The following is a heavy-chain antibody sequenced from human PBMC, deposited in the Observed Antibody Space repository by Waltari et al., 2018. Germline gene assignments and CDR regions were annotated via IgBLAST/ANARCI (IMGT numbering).Heavy chain of an antibody. V-gene: IGHV3-30*18. CDR1: GFSFSSFA. Sequence: VQLVESGGGVVQPGRSLRLSCAASGFSFSSFAMHWVRRSPGKGLDGVAGVGFDGRNKFYAESVKGRFTISRDNSKNTLYLQMESLRAEDTAIYYCAKDVEGELYYFDNWGQGTLVTVSS. CDR2: VGFDGRNK. J-gene: IGHJ4*02. D-gene: IGHD3-16*01. CDR3: AKDVEGELYYFDN.